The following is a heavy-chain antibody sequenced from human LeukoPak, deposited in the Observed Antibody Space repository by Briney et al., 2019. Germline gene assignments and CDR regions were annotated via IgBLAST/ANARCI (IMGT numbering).Heavy chain of an antibody. D-gene: IGHD1-26*01. CDR1: GFTFSSYS. CDR3: ARVGY. CDR2: ISSSSSYI. Sequence: GGSLRLSCAASGFTFSSYSMNWVRQAPGKGLEWVSSISSSSSYINYADSMKGRFTISRDNAKNSLYLQMNSLRAEDTAVYYCARVGYWGQGTLVTVSS. J-gene: IGHJ4*02. V-gene: IGHV3-21*01.